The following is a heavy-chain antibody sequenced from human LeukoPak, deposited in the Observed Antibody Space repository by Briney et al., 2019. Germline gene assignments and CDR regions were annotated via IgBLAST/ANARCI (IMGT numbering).Heavy chain of an antibody. CDR2: ISGSGGST. D-gene: IGHD3-3*01. Sequence: GGSLRLSCAASGFTFSSYAMSWVRQAPGKGLEWVSAISGSGGSTYYADSVKGRFTISRDNSKNSLYLQMNSLRAEDTAVYYCAKLWEEWLFYYFDYWGQGTLVTVSS. J-gene: IGHJ4*02. CDR3: AKLWEEWLFYYFDY. CDR1: GFTFSSYA. V-gene: IGHV3-23*01.